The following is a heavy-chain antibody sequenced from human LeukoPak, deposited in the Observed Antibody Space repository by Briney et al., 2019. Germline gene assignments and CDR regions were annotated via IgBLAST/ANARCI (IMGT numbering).Heavy chain of an antibody. CDR2: IYYSGST. V-gene: IGHV4-39*01. CDR1: GGCLSSSSYY. CDR3: ARNYGSGASPSDY. D-gene: IGHD3-10*01. Sequence: SDPLSLTCNLPGGCLSSSSYYWGWLRQPPGKGLEWSGSIYYSGSTYYNSSIKSRVTISVDTPKHQFSLTLTYVTAAGTAGYYCARNYGSGASPSDYWGQGTLVTVSS. J-gene: IGHJ4*02.